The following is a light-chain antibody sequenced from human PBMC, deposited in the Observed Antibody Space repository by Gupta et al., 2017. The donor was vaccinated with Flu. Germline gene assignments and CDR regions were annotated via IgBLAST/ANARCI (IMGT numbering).Light chain of an antibody. V-gene: IGLV2-23*02. Sequence: QSALAQPASVSGSPGQSITISCAGTSNDVGSYNLVSWYQQHPGKAPTLMIYEVTKRPSGVSNRFSGSKSGNTASLTISGLQTEDEADYYCCSYAGSITIFGGGTKLTVL. CDR1: SNDVGSYNL. CDR3: CSYAGSITI. CDR2: EVT. J-gene: IGLJ2*01.